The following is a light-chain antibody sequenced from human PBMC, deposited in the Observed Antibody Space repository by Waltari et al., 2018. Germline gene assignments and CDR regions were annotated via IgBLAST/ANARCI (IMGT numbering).Light chain of an antibody. J-gene: IGKJ2*01. V-gene: IGKV3-20*01. CDR3: QKYGGSPPYT. CDR1: QSVSSSH. CDR2: TTS. Sequence: ETVLTQSPGTLSLSPGERATLSCRASQSVSSSHLAWSQQKPCQAPRVLIYTTSNRATGIPDRFSGSGSGTDFTLTISRLEAEDFAVYYCQKYGGSPPYTFGLGTKLEIK.